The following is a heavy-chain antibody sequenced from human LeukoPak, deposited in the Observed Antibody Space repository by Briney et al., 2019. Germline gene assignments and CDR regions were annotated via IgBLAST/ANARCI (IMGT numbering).Heavy chain of an antibody. CDR2: ISYDGSNK. V-gene: IGHV3-30*18. J-gene: IGHJ5*02. Sequence: GRSLRLSCAASGFTFSSYGMHWVRQAPGKGLEWVAVISYDGSNKYYADSVKGRFTISRDNSENTLYLQMNSLRAEDTAVYYCAKDVPWFDPWGQGTLVTVSS. CDR1: GFTFSSYG. CDR3: AKDVPWFDP. D-gene: IGHD2-2*01.